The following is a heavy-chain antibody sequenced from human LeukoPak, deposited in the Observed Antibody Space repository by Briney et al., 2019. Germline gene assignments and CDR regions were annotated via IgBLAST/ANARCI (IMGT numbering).Heavy chain of an antibody. Sequence: GESLKISCKGSGYSFTSYRIGWVRQMPGKGLEWMGIIYPGDSDTRYSPSFQGQVTISADKSISTAYLQWSSLKASDTAMYYCARQRQQQTTYFDYWGQGTLVTVSS. V-gene: IGHV5-51*01. J-gene: IGHJ4*02. CDR2: IYPGDSDT. CDR1: GYSFTSYR. D-gene: IGHD6-13*01. CDR3: ARQRQQQTTYFDY.